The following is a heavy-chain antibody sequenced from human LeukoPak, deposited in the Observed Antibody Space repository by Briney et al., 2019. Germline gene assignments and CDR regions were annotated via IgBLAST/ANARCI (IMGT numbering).Heavy chain of an antibody. CDR3: AKDRGYSYGRGLYYFDY. Sequence: GGSLRLSCAASGFTFDDYAMHWVRQAPGKGLEWVSLIRGDGGSKYYADSVKGRFTISRDNSKNSLYLQMNSLRTEDTALYYCAKDRGYSYGRGLYYFDYWGQGTLVTVSS. CDR1: GFTFDDYA. CDR2: IRGDGGSK. J-gene: IGHJ4*02. D-gene: IGHD5-18*01. V-gene: IGHV3-43*02.